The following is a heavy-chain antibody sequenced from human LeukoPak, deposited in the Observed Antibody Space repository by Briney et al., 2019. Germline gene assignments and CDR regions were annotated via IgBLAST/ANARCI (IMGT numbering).Heavy chain of an antibody. Sequence: KPSETLSLTCAVYGGSFSGYYWSWIRQPPGKGLEWIGEINHSGSTNYNPSLKSRVTISVDTSKNQFSLKLSSVTAEDTAVYSCAAVGSTSRSVRYWGQGTLVTVSS. V-gene: IGHV4-34*01. CDR2: INHSGST. CDR3: AAVGSTSRSVRY. D-gene: IGHD1-26*01. CDR1: GGSFSGYY. J-gene: IGHJ4*02.